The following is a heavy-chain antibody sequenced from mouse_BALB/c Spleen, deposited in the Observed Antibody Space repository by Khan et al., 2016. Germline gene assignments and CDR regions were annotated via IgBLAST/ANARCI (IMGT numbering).Heavy chain of an antibody. CDR2: ISSGSNTI. CDR3: ARRIVTRDYYGMDY. Sequence: EVELVESGGGLVQPGGSRKLSCAASGFNFSSFGMHWVRQAPEKGLEWVAYISSGSNTIYYADTVKGRFTISGDNPKKTLFLQMTSLRSEDTAMYYCARRIVTRDYYGMDYWGQGTSVTVSS. V-gene: IGHV5-17*02. D-gene: IGHD2-5*01. CDR1: GFNFSSFG. J-gene: IGHJ4*01.